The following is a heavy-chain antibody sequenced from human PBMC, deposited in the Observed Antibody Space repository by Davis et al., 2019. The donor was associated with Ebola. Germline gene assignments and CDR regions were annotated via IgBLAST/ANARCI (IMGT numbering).Heavy chain of an antibody. J-gene: IGHJ6*03. V-gene: IGHV1-69*13. D-gene: IGHD5-18*01. Sequence: SVKVSCKASGGTFSSYAISWVRQAPGQGLEWMGGIIPIFGTANYAQKFQGRVTITADESTSTAYMELSRLRSDDTAVYYCARVPWIQLSYYYYYYMDVWGKGTTVTVSS. CDR1: GGTFSSYA. CDR2: IIPIFGTA. CDR3: ARVPWIQLSYYYYYYMDV.